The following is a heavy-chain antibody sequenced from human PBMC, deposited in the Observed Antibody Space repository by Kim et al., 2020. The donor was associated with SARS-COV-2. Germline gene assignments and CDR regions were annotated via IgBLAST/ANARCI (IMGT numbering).Heavy chain of an antibody. CDR3: ARGVRYFDPIDY. Sequence: NYNPALKSRVTISLDTSKNQFSLKLSSVTAADTAVYYCARGVRYFDPIDYWRQGTLVTVSS. D-gene: IGHD3-9*01. V-gene: IGHV4-34*01. J-gene: IGHJ4*02.